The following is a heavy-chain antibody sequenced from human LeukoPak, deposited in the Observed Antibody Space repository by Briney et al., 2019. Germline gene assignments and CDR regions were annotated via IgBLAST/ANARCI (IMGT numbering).Heavy chain of an antibody. Sequence: PGGSLRLSCVASGFTLSSYGMHWVRQAPGKGLEWVAVIWFDGSKQWYADSVKGRFTISRDNSKNTVHLQMNSLRAEDTAVYHCAREGSCSGSSCYSLDYWGQGTLVTVSS. CDR3: AREGSCSGSSCYSLDY. CDR1: GFTLSSYG. D-gene: IGHD2-15*01. J-gene: IGHJ4*02. V-gene: IGHV3-33*01. CDR2: IWFDGSKQ.